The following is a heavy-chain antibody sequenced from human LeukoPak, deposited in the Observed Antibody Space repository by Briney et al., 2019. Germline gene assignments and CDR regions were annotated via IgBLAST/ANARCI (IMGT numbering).Heavy chain of an antibody. J-gene: IGHJ4*02. CDR3: ARDAPFHDY. D-gene: IGHD2/OR15-2a*01. V-gene: IGHV3-30-3*01. CDR2: ISEDGINK. CDR1: GFIFNGYP. Sequence: GGSLRLSCTASGFIFNGYPMHWVRQAPGKGLEWVAVISEDGINKFYADSVKGRFTISRDNSKNTLYVQMNSLRREDSAVYYCARDAPFHDYWGQGTLVTVSS.